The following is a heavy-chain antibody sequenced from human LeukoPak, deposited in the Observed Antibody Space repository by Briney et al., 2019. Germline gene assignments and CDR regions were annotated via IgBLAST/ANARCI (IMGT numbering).Heavy chain of an antibody. CDR2: ISSSGSTI. CDR1: GFTFSSYE. CDR3: ARDPRGYDILTGYYDYYYYYGMDV. V-gene: IGHV3-48*03. D-gene: IGHD3-9*01. J-gene: IGHJ6*04. Sequence: PGGSLRLSCAASGFTFSSYEMNWVRQAPGKGLEWVSYISSSGSTIYYADSVKGRFTISGDNAKNSLYLQMSSLRAEDTAVYYCARDPRGYDILTGYYDYYYYYGMDVWGKGTTVTVSS.